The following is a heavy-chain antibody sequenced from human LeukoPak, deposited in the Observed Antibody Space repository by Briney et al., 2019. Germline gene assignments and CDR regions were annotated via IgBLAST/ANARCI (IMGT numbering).Heavy chain of an antibody. CDR1: GFTFSSYG. CDR2: ISYDGSNK. CDR3: AKDQGFDY. J-gene: IGHJ4*02. Sequence: GGSLRLSCAASGFTFSSYGMHWVRQAPGKGLEWVAVISYDGSNKYYADSVKGRVTISRDNSKNTLYLQMNSLRAEDTAVYYCAKDQGFDYWGQGTLVTVSS. V-gene: IGHV3-30*18.